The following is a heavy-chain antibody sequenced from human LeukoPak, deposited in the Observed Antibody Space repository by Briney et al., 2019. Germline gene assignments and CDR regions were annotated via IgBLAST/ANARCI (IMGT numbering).Heavy chain of an antibody. CDR3: ARHLGGRIPFDY. J-gene: IGHJ4*02. D-gene: IGHD2-15*01. CDR1: GYSSTSYW. Sequence: GAPFKISCVGSGYSSTSYWIGCGRQLPGKGLEWRGIIYPGDSDTRYSPSFQGQVTISADKSISPAYLQWSSLTASDTAMYYCARHLGGRIPFDYWGQGTLVTVSS. CDR2: IYPGDSDT. V-gene: IGHV5-51*01.